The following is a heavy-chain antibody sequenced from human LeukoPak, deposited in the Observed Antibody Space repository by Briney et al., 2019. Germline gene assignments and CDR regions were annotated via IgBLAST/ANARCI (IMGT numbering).Heavy chain of an antibody. Sequence: SETLSLTCTVSGGSISSSSYYWGWIRQPPGKGLEWIGSIYYSGSTYYNPSLKSRVTMSVDTSKNQFSLKLSSVTAADTAVYYCAREGYGLDYWGQGTLVTVSS. CDR1: GGSISSSSYY. CDR3: AREGYGLDY. D-gene: IGHD3-10*01. V-gene: IGHV4-39*07. CDR2: IYYSGST. J-gene: IGHJ4*02.